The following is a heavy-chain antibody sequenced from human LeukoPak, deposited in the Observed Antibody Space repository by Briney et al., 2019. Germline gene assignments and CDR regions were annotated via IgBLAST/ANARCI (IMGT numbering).Heavy chain of an antibody. Sequence: ASVKVSCKASGGTFSSYAISWVRQAPGQGLEWMGGIIPIFGTANYAQKFQGRVTITADESTSTAYMELSSLRSGDTAVYYCARDHEGPLAAAGTGYAFDIWGQGTMVTVSS. CDR3: ARDHEGPLAAAGTGYAFDI. D-gene: IGHD6-13*01. V-gene: IGHV1-69*13. J-gene: IGHJ3*02. CDR2: IIPIFGTA. CDR1: GGTFSSYA.